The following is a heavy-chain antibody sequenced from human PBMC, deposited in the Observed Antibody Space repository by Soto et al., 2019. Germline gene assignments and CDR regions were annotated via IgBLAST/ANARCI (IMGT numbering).Heavy chain of an antibody. Sequence: SETLSLTCTVSGGSISNYYWSWIRQPPGKGLEWIGHIFYTGNTNYNPALESRVTISVDTSKNQFSLKLSSVTAADTAVYYCARDRSGYDSGPHFDYWGQGTLVTVPQ. CDR3: ARDRSGYDSGPHFDY. CDR2: IFYTGNT. CDR1: GGSISNYY. V-gene: IGHV4-59*12. D-gene: IGHD5-12*01. J-gene: IGHJ4*02.